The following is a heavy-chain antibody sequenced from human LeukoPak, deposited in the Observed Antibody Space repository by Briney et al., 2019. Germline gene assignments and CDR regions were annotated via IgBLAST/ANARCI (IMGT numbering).Heavy chain of an antibody. CDR2: IYYSGST. Sequence: SETLSLTCTVSGGSISSSSSYWGWIRQPPGKGLQWIGTIYYSGSTYYNPSLKSRVTISVDTSKNQFSLKLSSVTAADTAFYYCARQTWSGQQLLQDHWGQGTLVTVSS. CDR3: ARQTWSGQQLLQDH. D-gene: IGHD6-13*01. V-gene: IGHV4-39*01. CDR1: GGSISSSSSY. J-gene: IGHJ4*02.